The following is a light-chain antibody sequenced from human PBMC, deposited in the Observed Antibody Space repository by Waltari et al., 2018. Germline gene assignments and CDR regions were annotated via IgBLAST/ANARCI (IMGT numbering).Light chain of an antibody. V-gene: IGLV1-40*01. CDR2: GNT. Sequence: QSGLTQPPSVSGAPGQRVTISCTGSSSNIGAGYDVHWYQLLPGTAPKLLIYGNTNRPSGVPDRFSCSKSGTSASLAITGLQAEDEADYYCQSYDRSLSGSIFGGGTKLTVL. CDR1: SSNIGAGYD. J-gene: IGLJ2*01. CDR3: QSYDRSLSGSI.